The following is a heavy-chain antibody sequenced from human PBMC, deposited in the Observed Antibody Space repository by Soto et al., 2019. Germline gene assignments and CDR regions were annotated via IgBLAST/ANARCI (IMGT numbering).Heavy chain of an antibody. J-gene: IGHJ6*02. CDR2: ISYDGSNK. V-gene: IGHV3-30-3*01. CDR1: GFTFSSYA. D-gene: IGHD3-3*01. Sequence: HPGGSLRLSCAASGFTFSSYAMHWVRQAPGKGLEWVAVISYDGSNKYYADSVKGRFTISRDNSKNTLYLQMNSLRAEDTAVYYCARVGFNLEWLLSYYYYGMDVWGQGTTVTVSS. CDR3: ARVGFNLEWLLSYYYYGMDV.